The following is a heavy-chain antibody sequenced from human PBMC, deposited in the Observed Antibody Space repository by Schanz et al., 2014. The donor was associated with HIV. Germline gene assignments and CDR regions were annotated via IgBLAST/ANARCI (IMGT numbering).Heavy chain of an antibody. CDR2: ISGKNGET. CDR3: ARGARYGMDV. Sequence: QVQLVQSGADVKKPGASVKVSCKASGYTFSRSAISWVRQAPGQGLEWMGWISGKNGETNYAQNFQDRVTMTTDTSTSTVYMDLKSLRSDDTAIYYCARGARYGMDVWGQGTTVIVSS. V-gene: IGHV1-18*01. CDR1: GYTFSRSA. J-gene: IGHJ6*02.